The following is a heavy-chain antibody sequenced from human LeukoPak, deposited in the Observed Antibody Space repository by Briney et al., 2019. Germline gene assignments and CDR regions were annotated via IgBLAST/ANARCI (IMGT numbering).Heavy chain of an antibody. CDR2: IYYSGST. J-gene: IGHJ4*02. Sequence: PSETLSLTCTVSGGSISSYYWSWIRQPPGKGLEWIGYIYYSGSTNYNPSLKSRVTISVDTSKNQFSLKLSSVTAADTAVYYCAKSHSVWTSFDYWGQGTLVTVSS. V-gene: IGHV4-59*01. CDR1: GGSISSYY. D-gene: IGHD3/OR15-3a*01. CDR3: AKSHSVWTSFDY.